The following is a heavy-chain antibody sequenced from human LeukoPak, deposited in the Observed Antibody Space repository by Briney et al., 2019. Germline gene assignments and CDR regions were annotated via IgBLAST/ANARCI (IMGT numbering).Heavy chain of an antibody. J-gene: IGHJ4*02. Sequence: ASVKVSCKASGYTFTGYYIHWVRQAPGQGLEWMRWINPNSGGTNYAQKFQGRVTMTRDTSISTAYMELSRLRSADTAVYYCARFLWRAGGFDYWGQGTLVTVSS. D-gene: IGHD1-14*01. CDR3: ARFLWRAGGFDY. CDR2: INPNSGGT. CDR1: GYTFTGYY. V-gene: IGHV1-2*02.